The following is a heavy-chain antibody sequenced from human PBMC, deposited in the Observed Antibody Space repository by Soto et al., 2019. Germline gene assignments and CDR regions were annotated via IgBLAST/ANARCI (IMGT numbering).Heavy chain of an antibody. J-gene: IGHJ4*02. CDR2: IYYSGST. CDR3: ARWYVSTTHAYLFVY. V-gene: IGHV4-61*01. Sequence: PSETLSLTCTVSGGSVSSGSYYWSWIRQPPGKGLEWIGYIYYSGSTNYNPSLKSRVTISVDTSKNQFSLRLTSVTAADTAVYYCARWYVSTTHAYLFVYWGQGTLVKVSS. D-gene: IGHD1-1*01. CDR1: GGSVSSGSYY.